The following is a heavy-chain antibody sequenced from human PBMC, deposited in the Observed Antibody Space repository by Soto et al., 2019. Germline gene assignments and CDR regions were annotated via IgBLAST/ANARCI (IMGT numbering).Heavy chain of an antibody. D-gene: IGHD5-12*01. Sequence: GGSLRLSCAASGFTFSDHYMDWVRQTPGKGLEWVARSRSKVNDYTTVYAASVKGRFTIPRDNSENSLYLQMSSLKIEDTAVYYCVRGYNSFDSWGQGTMVTVSS. CDR3: VRGYNSFDS. V-gene: IGHV3-72*01. CDR2: SRSKVNDYTT. J-gene: IGHJ3*01. CDR1: GFTFSDHY.